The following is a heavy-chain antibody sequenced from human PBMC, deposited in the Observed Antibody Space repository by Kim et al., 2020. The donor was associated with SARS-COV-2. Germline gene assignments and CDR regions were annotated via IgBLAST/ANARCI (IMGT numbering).Heavy chain of an antibody. J-gene: IGHJ4*02. D-gene: IGHD4-17*01. CDR3: ARGQTTVTTLTPFYFDY. V-gene: IGHV1-69*01. Sequence: FQGRVTITADESTSTAYMELSSLRSEDTAVYYCARGQTTVTTLTPFYFDYWGQGTLVTVSS.